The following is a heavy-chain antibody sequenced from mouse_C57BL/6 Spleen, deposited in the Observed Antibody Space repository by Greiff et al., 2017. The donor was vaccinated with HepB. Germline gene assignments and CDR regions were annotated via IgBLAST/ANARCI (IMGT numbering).Heavy chain of an antibody. CDR3: ARGGGYCSRVFDV. V-gene: IGHV1-69*01. J-gene: IGHJ1*03. Sequence: QVQLQQPGAELVMPGASVKLSCKASGYTFTSYWMHWVKQRPGQGLEWIGEIDPSDSYTNYNQKFKGKSTLTVDKSSSTAYMQLSSLTSEDAAVDYCARGGGYCSRVFDVWGTGTTVTVSS. CDR1: GYTFTSYW. D-gene: IGHD1-1*01. CDR2: IDPSDSYT.